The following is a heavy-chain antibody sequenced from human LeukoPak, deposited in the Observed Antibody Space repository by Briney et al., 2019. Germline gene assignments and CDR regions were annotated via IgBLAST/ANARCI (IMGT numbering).Heavy chain of an antibody. J-gene: IGHJ4*02. V-gene: IGHV1-46*01. CDR3: ARDPTGEWLMRYYFDY. CDR1: GYTFTSYY. Sequence: ASAKVSCKASGYTFTSYYMHWVRQAPGQGLEWMGIINPSGGSTSYAQKFQGRVTMTRDTSTSTVYMELSSLRSEDTAVYYCARDPTGEWLMRYYFDYWGQGTLVTVSS. D-gene: IGHD3-3*01. CDR2: INPSGGST.